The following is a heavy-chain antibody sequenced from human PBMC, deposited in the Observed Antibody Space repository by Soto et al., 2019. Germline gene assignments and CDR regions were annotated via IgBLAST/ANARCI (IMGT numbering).Heavy chain of an antibody. Sequence: GGSLRLSCAASGFTVSSNHMSWVRQAPGKGLEWVSVIYSGGSTYYADSVKGRFTISRHNSKNTLYLQMNSLRAEDTAVYYCARDPYSSSSRDAFDIWGQGTMVTVSS. CDR3: ARDPYSSSSRDAFDI. D-gene: IGHD6-6*01. CDR1: GFTVSSNH. CDR2: IYSGGST. J-gene: IGHJ3*02. V-gene: IGHV3-53*04.